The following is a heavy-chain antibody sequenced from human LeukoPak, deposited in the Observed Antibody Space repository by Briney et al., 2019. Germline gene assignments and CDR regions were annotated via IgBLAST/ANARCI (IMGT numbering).Heavy chain of an antibody. D-gene: IGHD5-12*01. J-gene: IGHJ5*02. Sequence: SETLSLTCAVYGGSFSGYYWSWIRQPPGKGLEWIGEINHSGSTNYNPSLKSRVTISVDTSKNQFSLKLSSVTAADTAVYYCARDVAGYKRGYVTIGTNWFDPWGQGTLVTVSS. V-gene: IGHV4-34*01. CDR3: ARDVAGYKRGYVTIGTNWFDP. CDR1: GGSFSGYY. CDR2: INHSGST.